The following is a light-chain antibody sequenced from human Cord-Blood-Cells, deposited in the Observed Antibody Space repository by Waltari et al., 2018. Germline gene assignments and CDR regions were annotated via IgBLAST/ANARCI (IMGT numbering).Light chain of an antibody. CDR2: LGS. CDR3: MQALQTPLT. Sequence: DIVMTQSPLSLPVTPGEPASISCRSSQSLLHSNGYNYLDWYLQKPGQSPQLLTYLGSNRAYGVADRFSGSGSGTDFTLKISRVEAEDVGVYYCMQALQTPLTFGGGTK. V-gene: IGKV2-28*01. CDR1: QSLLHSNGYNY. J-gene: IGKJ4*01.